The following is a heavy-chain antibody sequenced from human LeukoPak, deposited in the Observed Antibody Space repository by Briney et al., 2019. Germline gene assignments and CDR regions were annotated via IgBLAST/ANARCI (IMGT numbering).Heavy chain of an antibody. J-gene: IGHJ5*02. CDR2: IKQDGSVK. V-gene: IGHV3-7*03. CDR1: GFTFSDYW. CDR3: ARVGEYCSGVSCSSGWFDP. Sequence: GGSLRLSCAVSGFTFSDYWMSWVRQAPGKGLEWEANIKQDGSVKYYVDSVKGRFTISRDNVKNSLYLQMNSLRVEDTAIYYCARVGEYCSGVSCSSGWFDPWGQGTLVTVSS. D-gene: IGHD2-15*01.